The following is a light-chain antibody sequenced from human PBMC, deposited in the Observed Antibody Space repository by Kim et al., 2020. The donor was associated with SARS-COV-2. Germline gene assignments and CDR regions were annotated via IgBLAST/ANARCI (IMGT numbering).Light chain of an antibody. V-gene: IGLV1-47*01. CDR3: AAWDDNLSGVV. CDR1: SSNIGNF. J-gene: IGLJ2*01. CDR2: KNN. Sequence: QSVLTQPHSASWTPGQRVTISCSGSSSNIGNFEDWYQHLPGTAPKLLIYKNNQRPSGVSDRFSASKSGTSASLAISGLRADDEAYYYCAAWDDNLSGVVFGGGTQLTVL.